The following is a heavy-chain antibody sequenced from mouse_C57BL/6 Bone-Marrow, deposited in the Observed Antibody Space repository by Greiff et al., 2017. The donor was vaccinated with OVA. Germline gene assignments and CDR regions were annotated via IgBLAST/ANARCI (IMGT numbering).Heavy chain of an antibody. CDR3: ASDGSSYYYFDY. D-gene: IGHD1-1*01. V-gene: IGHV5-17*01. CDR2: ISSGSSTI. J-gene: IGHJ2*01. Sequence: EVMLVESGGGLVKPGGSLKLSCAASGFTFSDYGMHWVRQAPEKGLEWVAYISSGSSTIYYADTVKGRFTISRDNAKNTLFLQLTSLRSEDTAMYYCASDGSSYYYFDYWGQGTTLTVSS. CDR1: GFTFSDYG.